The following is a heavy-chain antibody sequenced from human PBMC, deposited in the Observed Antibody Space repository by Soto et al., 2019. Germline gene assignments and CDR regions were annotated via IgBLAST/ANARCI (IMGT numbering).Heavy chain of an antibody. CDR1: GYTFTSYD. CDR2: MNPNSGNT. J-gene: IGHJ5*02. D-gene: IGHD5-12*01. CDR3: ARFVDIGATFASPDHWDHP. V-gene: IGHV1-8*01. Sequence: ASVKVSCKASGYTFTSYDINWVRQATGQGLEWMGWMNPNSGNTGYAQKFQGRVTMTRNTSISTAYMELSSLRSEDTAVYYCARFVDIGATFASPDHWDHPWGQATRVT.